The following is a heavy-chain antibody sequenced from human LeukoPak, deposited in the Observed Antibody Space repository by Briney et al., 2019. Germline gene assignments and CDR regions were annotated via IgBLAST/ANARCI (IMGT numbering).Heavy chain of an antibody. Sequence: GGSLRLSCAASGFTFSSYSMNWVRQAPGKGLEWVSSISSSSSYIYYADSVKGRFTISRDNAKNSLYLQMSSLRAEDTAVYYCARDLPDYYDSSGYFGFDYWGQGTLVTVSS. D-gene: IGHD3-22*01. J-gene: IGHJ4*02. CDR1: GFTFSSYS. CDR3: ARDLPDYYDSSGYFGFDY. V-gene: IGHV3-21*01. CDR2: ISSSSSYI.